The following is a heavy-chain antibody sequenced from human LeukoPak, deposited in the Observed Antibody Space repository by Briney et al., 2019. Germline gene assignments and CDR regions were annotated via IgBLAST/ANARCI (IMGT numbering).Heavy chain of an antibody. D-gene: IGHD1-14*01. Sequence: SQTLSLTCAISGDGFSSNSASWNWIRQSPSRGLEWLGRTYYRSKWNNDYAGSVKSRITINPDASQNQVSLQLNSMTPDDTAIYYCARLTARSLDYWGQGTLVIVSS. CDR1: GDGFSSNSAS. J-gene: IGHJ4*02. CDR3: ARLTARSLDY. CDR2: TYYRSKWNN. V-gene: IGHV6-1*01.